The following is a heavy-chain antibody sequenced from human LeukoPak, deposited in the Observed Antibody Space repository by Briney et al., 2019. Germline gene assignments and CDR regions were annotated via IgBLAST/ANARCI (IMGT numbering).Heavy chain of an antibody. Sequence: PSETLSFTCTVSGDSISSGNYYWTWIRQPAGKGLEWIGRISASGSTSYNPSLQSRVTMSVDTSKTQFSLKRSSMAADYTAVYYCAREVRDYYGPGDSGGRGALVTVSS. CDR2: ISASGST. CDR3: AREVRDYYGPGDS. CDR1: GDSISSGNYY. V-gene: IGHV4-61*02. J-gene: IGHJ4*02. D-gene: IGHD3-10*01.